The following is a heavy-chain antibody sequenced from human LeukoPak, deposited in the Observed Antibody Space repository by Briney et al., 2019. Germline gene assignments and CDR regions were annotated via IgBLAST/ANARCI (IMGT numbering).Heavy chain of an antibody. D-gene: IGHD4-11*01. CDR1: GFTFDDYG. CDR3: AKDMGMTTITGGFDF. V-gene: IGHV3-20*04. J-gene: IGHJ4*02. Sequence: PGGSLRLSCAASGFTFDDYGMSWVRQAPGKGLEWVSGINWNGGSTGYADSVKGRFTISRDNSKNSLYLQMNSLRTEDTALYYCAKDMGMTTITGGFDFWGQGTLVTVSS. CDR2: INWNGGST.